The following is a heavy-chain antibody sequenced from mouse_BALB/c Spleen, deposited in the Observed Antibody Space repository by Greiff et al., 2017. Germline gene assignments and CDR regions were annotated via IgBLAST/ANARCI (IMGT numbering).Heavy chain of an antibody. CDR1: GDSITSGY. Sequence: VQLQQSGPSLVKPSQTLSLTCSVTGDSITSGYWNWIRKFPGNKLEYMGYISYSGSTYYNPSLKSRISITRDTSKNQYYLQLNSVTTEDTATYYCARYYGSREAYFDYWGQGTTLTVSS. J-gene: IGHJ2*01. CDR3: ARYYGSREAYFDY. CDR2: ISYSGST. V-gene: IGHV3-8*02. D-gene: IGHD1-1*01.